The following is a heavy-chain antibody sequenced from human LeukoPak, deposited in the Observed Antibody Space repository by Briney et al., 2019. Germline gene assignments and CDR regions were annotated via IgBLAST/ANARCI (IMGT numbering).Heavy chain of an antibody. D-gene: IGHD6-19*01. J-gene: IGHJ4*02. CDR3: ARRWLASYFDY. Sequence: GGSLRLSCAASGFTFSSYAMSWVRQAPGKGLEWVSYIDSSSSTIYYADSVKGRFTISRDNARNSLYLQMNSLRAEDTAVYYCARRWLASYFDYWGQGTLVTVSS. CDR2: IDSSSSTI. CDR1: GFTFSSYA. V-gene: IGHV3-48*04.